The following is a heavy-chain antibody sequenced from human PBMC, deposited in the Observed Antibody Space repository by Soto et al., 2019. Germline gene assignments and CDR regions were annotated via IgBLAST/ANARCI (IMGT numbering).Heavy chain of an antibody. Sequence: PSETLSLTCTVSGGSISSGGYYWSWIRQHPGKGLEWIGYIYYSGSTYYNPSLKSRVTISVDTSKNQFSLKLSSVTAADTAVYYCERHVAYYFDSWGQGNLVTVSS. J-gene: IGHJ4*02. CDR2: IYYSGST. D-gene: IGHD2-15*01. CDR1: GGSISSGGYY. V-gene: IGHV4-31*03. CDR3: ERHVAYYFDS.